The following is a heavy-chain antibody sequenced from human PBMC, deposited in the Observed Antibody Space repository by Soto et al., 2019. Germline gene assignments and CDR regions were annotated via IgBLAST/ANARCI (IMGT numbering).Heavy chain of an antibody. J-gene: IGHJ4*02. CDR3: ARGGYYYDSSLLAYFEY. V-gene: IGHV4-4*02. CDR2: IYHSGNS. Sequence: SETLSLTCAVTGYSINNSDWWSWVRQPPGKGLEWIGEIYHSGNSNYNPSLKSRVIISVDKSKNQFSLKLSSVTDADTAVYYCARGGYYYDSSLLAYFEYWGQGTLVTVSS. D-gene: IGHD3-22*01. CDR1: GYSINNSDW.